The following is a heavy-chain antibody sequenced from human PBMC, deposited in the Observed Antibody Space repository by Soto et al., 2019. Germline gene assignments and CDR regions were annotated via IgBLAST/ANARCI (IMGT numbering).Heavy chain of an antibody. D-gene: IGHD3-3*01. CDR1: GFTFTSSA. J-gene: IGHJ4*02. CDR2: IVVGSGNT. Sequence: SVKVSCKASGFTFTSSAVQWVRQARGQRLEWIGWIVVGSGNTNYAQKFQERVTITRDMSTSTAYMELSSLRSEDTAVYYCSADGSGPHAYFDLRGQGTLVIVSA. CDR3: SADGSGPHAYFDL. V-gene: IGHV1-58*01.